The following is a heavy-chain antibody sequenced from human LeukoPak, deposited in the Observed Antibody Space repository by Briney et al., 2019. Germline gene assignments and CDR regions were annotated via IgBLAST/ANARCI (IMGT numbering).Heavy chain of an antibody. Sequence: SETLSLTCTVSGGSISRGSYYWSWIRQPAGKGLEWIGRIYSSGSTNYNPSLKSRVTISVDTSKNQFSLKLSSVTAADTAVYYCARDYSRWFDPWGQGTLVTVSS. CDR3: ARDYSRWFDP. J-gene: IGHJ5*02. CDR2: IYSSGST. D-gene: IGHD4-11*01. CDR1: GGSISRGSYY. V-gene: IGHV4-61*02.